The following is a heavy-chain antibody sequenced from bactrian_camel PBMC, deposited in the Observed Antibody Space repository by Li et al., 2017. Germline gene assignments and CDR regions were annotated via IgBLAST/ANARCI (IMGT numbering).Heavy chain of an antibody. CDR3: TKDRSYGTRNWVQST. Sequence: QVQLVESGGGSVQSGGSLRLSCAASGNTYNLNCLDWFRQAPGMEREQVAVFIYTFGRSTRYADSVKGRFTISQDDAKNTVYLQMNSLKPEDTAMYYCTKDRSYGTRNWVQSTRGQGTQVTVS. J-gene: IGHJ4*01. D-gene: IGHD3*01. CDR1: GNTYNLNC. V-gene: IGHV3S1*01. CDR2: IYTFGRST.